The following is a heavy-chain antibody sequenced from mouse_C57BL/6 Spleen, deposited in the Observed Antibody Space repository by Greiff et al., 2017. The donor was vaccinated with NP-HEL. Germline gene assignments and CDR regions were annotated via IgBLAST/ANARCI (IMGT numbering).Heavy chain of an antibody. D-gene: IGHD4-1*01. Sequence: QVQLQQSGPELVKPGASVKISCKASGYAFSSSWMNWVKQRPGKGLEWIGRIYPGDGDTNYNGKFKGKATLTADKSSSTAYMQLSSLTSEDSAVYFCAKIWDVWYFDVWGTGTTVTVSS. J-gene: IGHJ1*03. CDR3: AKIWDVWYFDV. V-gene: IGHV1-82*01. CDR1: GYAFSSSW. CDR2: IYPGDGDT.